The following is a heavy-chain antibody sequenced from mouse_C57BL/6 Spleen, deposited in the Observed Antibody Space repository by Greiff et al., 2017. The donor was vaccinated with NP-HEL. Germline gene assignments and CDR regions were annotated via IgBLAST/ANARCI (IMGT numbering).Heavy chain of an antibody. CDR1: GFSLTSYG. Sequence: VQLQQSGPGLVQPSQSLSITCTVSGFSLTSYGVHWVRQSPGKGLEWLGVIWRGGSTDYNAAFMSRLSITQDNSKSQVFFTMNSLQADDTAIYYCAKTGTYGTPCAYWGQGTLVTVSA. CDR3: AKTGTYGTPCAY. CDR2: IWRGGST. D-gene: IGHD1-1*01. V-gene: IGHV2-5*01. J-gene: IGHJ3*01.